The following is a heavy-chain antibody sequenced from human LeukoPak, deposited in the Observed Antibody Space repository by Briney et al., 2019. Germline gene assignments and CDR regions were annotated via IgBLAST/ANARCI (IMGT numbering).Heavy chain of an antibody. CDR2: IYTSGST. CDR1: GGSFSSGSYY. CDR3: ARGGGDWGFHQSDY. D-gene: IGHD2-21*01. Sequence: SETLSLTCTVSGGSFSSGSYYWSWIRQPAGRGLEWIGRIYTSGSTNYNPSLKSRVTTSVDTSKNQFSLKLSSVTAADTAVYYCARGGGDWGFHQSDYWGQGTLVTVSS. V-gene: IGHV4-61*02. J-gene: IGHJ4*02.